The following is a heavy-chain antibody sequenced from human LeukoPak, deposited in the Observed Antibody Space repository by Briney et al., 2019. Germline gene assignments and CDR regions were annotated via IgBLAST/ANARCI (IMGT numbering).Heavy chain of an antibody. D-gene: IGHD2-2*01. CDR2: INPSVGST. J-gene: IGHJ4*02. CDR3: AREGSSSSLDS. Sequence: ASVKVSCKASGYTFTSHYMHWARQAPGQGLDWMGIINPSVGSTSYAQKFQGRVTMTRDMSTSTVYMELSSLRYEDTAVYYCAREGSSSSLDSWGQGTLVTVSS. CDR1: GYTFTSHY. V-gene: IGHV1-46*01.